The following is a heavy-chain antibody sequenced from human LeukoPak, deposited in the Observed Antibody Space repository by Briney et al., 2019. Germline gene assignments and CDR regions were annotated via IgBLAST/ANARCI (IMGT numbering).Heavy chain of an antibody. J-gene: IGHJ4*02. CDR3: ARQGEGYCSSTSCFPFDY. CDR1: GGSISSSSYY. Sequence: PSETLSLTCTVSGGSISSSSYYWGWIRQPPGKGLEWIGSIYYSGSTYYNPSLKSRVTISVDTSKNQFSLKLSSVTAADTAVYYCARQGEGYCSSTSCFPFDYWGQGTLVTVSS. D-gene: IGHD2-2*01. CDR2: IYYSGST. V-gene: IGHV4-39*01.